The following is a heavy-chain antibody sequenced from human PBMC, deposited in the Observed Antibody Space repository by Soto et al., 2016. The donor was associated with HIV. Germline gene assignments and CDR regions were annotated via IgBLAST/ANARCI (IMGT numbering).Heavy chain of an antibody. CDR2: IIPIFGTT. Sequence: QVQLVQSGAEVKKPGSSGAEVKVSCKASGGTFSSYAISWVRQAPGQGLEWMGGIIPIFGTTNYAQKFQGRVTITADESTSTAYMELSSLRSEDTAVYYCARDGRYYGSGMWYWGQGTLVTVSS. CDR3: ARDGRYYGSGMWY. CDR1: GGTFSSYA. V-gene: IGHV1-69*12. D-gene: IGHD3-10*01. J-gene: IGHJ4*02.